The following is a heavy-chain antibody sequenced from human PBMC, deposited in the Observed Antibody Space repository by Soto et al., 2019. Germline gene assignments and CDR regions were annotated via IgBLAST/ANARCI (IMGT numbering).Heavy chain of an antibody. CDR1: GFTFSSYA. CDR2: ISGSGGST. CDR3: AKDHSYGSDAFDI. Sequence: GESLKISCAASGFTFSSYAMSWVRQAPGKGLEWVSAISGSGGSTYYADSVKGRFTISRDNSKNTLYLQMNSLRAEDTAVYYCAKDHSYGSDAFDIWGQGTMVTVSS. J-gene: IGHJ3*02. V-gene: IGHV3-23*01. D-gene: IGHD5-18*01.